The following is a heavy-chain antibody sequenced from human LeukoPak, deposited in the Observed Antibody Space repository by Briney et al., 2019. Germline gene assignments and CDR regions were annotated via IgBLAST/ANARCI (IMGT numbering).Heavy chain of an antibody. D-gene: IGHD3-3*01. CDR3: ASLADYDFWSGPSFDY. V-gene: IGHV4-39*01. Sequence: SETLSLTCTVSGGSISNSSYYWGWIRQPPGKGLEWIGSIYYSGSTYYNPSLKSRVTISVDTSKNQFSLKLSSVTAADTAVYYCASLADYDFWSGPSFDYWGQGTLVTVSS. J-gene: IGHJ4*02. CDR1: GGSISNSSYY. CDR2: IYYSGST.